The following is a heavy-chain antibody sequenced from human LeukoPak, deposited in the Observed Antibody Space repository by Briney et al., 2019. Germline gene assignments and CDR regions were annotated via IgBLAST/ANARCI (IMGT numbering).Heavy chain of an antibody. Sequence: YDGSNENYADSVRGRFTISRDNVKNTLYLQMSSLRAEDTAVYYCARGERVNLWIFEGYDYWGRGTLVTVSS. V-gene: IGHV3-33*01. D-gene: IGHD3-3*01. CDR3: ARGERVNLWIFEGYDY. J-gene: IGHJ4*02. CDR2: YDGSNE.